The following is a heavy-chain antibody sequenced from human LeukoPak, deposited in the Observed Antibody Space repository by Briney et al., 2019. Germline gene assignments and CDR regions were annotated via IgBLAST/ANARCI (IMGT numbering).Heavy chain of an antibody. CDR3: ARWYSSGWAFDY. Sequence: SETLSLTCTVSGGSISSGGYYWSWIRQHPGKGLEWIGYIYYSGSTYYNPSLKSRVTISVDTSKNQFSLKLSSVTAADTAVYYCARWYSSGWAFDYWGQGTLVTVSS. CDR1: GGSISSGGYY. J-gene: IGHJ4*02. D-gene: IGHD6-19*01. V-gene: IGHV4-31*03. CDR2: IYYSGST.